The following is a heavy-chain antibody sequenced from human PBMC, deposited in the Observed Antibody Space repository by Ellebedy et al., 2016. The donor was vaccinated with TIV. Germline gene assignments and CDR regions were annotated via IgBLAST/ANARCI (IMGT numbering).Heavy chain of an antibody. V-gene: IGHV3-48*04. D-gene: IGHD3-10*01. CDR1: GFTFNSYA. J-gene: IGHJ4*02. Sequence: GESLKISCAASGFTFNSYAMSWVRQAPGKGLEWVSYISSSGSTIYYADSVKGRFTISRDNAKNSLYLQMNSLRAEDTAVYYCASLELGSGTPSHRKHFDYWGQGTLVTVSS. CDR2: ISSSGSTI. CDR3: ASLELGSGTPSHRKHFDY.